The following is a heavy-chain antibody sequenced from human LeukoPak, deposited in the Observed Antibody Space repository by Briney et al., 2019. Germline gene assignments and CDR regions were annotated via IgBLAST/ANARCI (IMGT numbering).Heavy chain of an antibody. V-gene: IGHV3-23*01. Sequence: HPGGSLRLSCAASGFTFSSSAMSWVRQVPGKGLEWVSSIGGSGGSTYYADSVKGRFTISRDNSKNTVYLQMNSLRAEDTAVYYCAKEKAPTTHYFDYWGQGTLVTVSS. CDR2: IGGSGGST. J-gene: IGHJ4*02. CDR3: AKEKAPTTHYFDY. D-gene: IGHD5-12*01. CDR1: GFTFSSSA.